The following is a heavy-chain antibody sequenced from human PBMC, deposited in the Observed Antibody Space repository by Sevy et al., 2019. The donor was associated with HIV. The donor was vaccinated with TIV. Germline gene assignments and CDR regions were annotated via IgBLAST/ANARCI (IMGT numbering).Heavy chain of an antibody. V-gene: IGHV3-23*01. Sequence: GGSLRLSCAASGFTFSSYAMSWVRQAPGKGLEWVSTISDSGGSTYYADSVKGRFTISRDNSKNTLYLQMNSPRVEDTAVYYCAKPPTSPSSSWYGNSLDYWGQRTLVTVSS. J-gene: IGHJ4*02. CDR1: GFTFSSYA. CDR2: ISDSGGST. D-gene: IGHD6-13*01. CDR3: AKPPTSPSSSWYGNSLDY.